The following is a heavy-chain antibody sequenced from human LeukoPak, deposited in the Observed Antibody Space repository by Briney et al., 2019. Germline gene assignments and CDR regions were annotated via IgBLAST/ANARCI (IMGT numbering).Heavy chain of an antibody. D-gene: IGHD3-22*01. CDR1: GGTFSSYA. CDR2: IIPIFGTA. J-gene: IGHJ4*02. Sequence: SVKVSCKASGGTFSSYAISWVRQAPGQGLEWMGRIIPIFGTANYAQKFQGRVTITTDESTSTAYMELSSLGSEDTAVYYCARTAQYSSGYPYYFDYWGQGTLVTVSS. V-gene: IGHV1-69*05. CDR3: ARTAQYSSGYPYYFDY.